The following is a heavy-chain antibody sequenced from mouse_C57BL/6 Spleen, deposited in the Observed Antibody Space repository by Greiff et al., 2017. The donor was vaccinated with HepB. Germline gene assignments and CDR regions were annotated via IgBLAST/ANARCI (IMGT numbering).Heavy chain of an antibody. CDR3: ARSGIYYGSSPYYFDY. D-gene: IGHD1-1*01. CDR1: GYTFTSYW. CDR2: IDPSDSYT. J-gene: IGHJ2*01. Sequence: VQLQQPGAELVMPGASVKLSCKASGYTFTSYWMHWVKQRPGQGLEWIGEIDPSDSYTNYNQKFKGKSTLTVDKSSSTAYMQLSSLTSEDSAVYCCARSGIYYGSSPYYFDYWGQGTTLTVSS. V-gene: IGHV1-69*01.